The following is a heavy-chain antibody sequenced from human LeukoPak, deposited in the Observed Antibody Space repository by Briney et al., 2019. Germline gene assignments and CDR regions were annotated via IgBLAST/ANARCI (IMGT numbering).Heavy chain of an antibody. V-gene: IGHV4-38-2*02. J-gene: IGHJ6*03. CDR3: ARVDWTVTDYYYYMDV. Sequence: SETLSLTCTVSGYSISSGYYWGWIRQPPGKGLEWIGSIYHSGSTYYNPSLKSRVTISVDTSKNQFSLKLGSVTAADTAVYYCARVDWTVTDYYYYMDVWGKGTTVTVSS. CDR2: IYHSGST. D-gene: IGHD3/OR15-3a*01. CDR1: GYSISSGYY.